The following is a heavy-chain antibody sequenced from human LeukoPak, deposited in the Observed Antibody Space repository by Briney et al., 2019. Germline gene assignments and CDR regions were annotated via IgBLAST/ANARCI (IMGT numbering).Heavy chain of an antibody. CDR1: GGSISSSPYY. CDR2: IYHSGST. D-gene: IGHD6-13*01. CDR3: ARDLSIAAAGTIDY. V-gene: IGHV4-39*07. Sequence: SETLSLTCTVSGGSISSSPYYWGWIRQPPGKGLEWIGSIYHSGSTYYNPSLKSRVTISVDTSKNQFSLKLSSVTAADTAVYYCARDLSIAAAGTIDYWGQGTLVTVSS. J-gene: IGHJ4*02.